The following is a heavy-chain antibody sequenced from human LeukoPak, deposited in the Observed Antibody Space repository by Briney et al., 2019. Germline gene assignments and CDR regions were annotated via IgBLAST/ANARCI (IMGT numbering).Heavy chain of an antibody. J-gene: IGHJ4*02. V-gene: IGHV3-21*01. CDR1: GFTFSSYS. D-gene: IGHD6-25*01. Sequence: PGGPLRLSCAASGFTFSSYSMNWVRQAPGKGLEWVSSISSSSSYIYYADSVKGRFTISRDNAKNSLYLQMNSLRAEDTAVYYCARDPGSVSTLFDYWGQGTLVTVSS. CDR3: ARDPGSVSTLFDY. CDR2: ISSSSSYI.